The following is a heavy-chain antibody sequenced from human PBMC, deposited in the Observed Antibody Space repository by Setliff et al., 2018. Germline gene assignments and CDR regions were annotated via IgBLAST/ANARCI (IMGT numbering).Heavy chain of an antibody. D-gene: IGHD3-22*01. V-gene: IGHV1-18*01. Sequence: ASVKVSCKTSGYTLTNYGITWVRQAPGQGLEWMGWINNYSFKTNYPQKFLGRVTVTTDTSTGTAYMELGSLTSDDTAIYYCAGINFYVSSGYYYAPDYWGPGTLVTVSS. J-gene: IGHJ4*02. CDR3: AGINFYVSSGYYYAPDY. CDR1: GYTLTNYG. CDR2: INNYSFKT.